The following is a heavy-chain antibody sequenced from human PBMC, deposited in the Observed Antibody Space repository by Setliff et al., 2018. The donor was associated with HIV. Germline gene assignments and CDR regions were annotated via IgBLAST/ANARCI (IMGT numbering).Heavy chain of an antibody. CDR1: GGSVSRGSYY. V-gene: IGHV4-61*01. D-gene: IGHD6-25*01. J-gene: IGHJ4*02. CDR3: ARYSPRGYTLTGPY. Sequence: SETLSLTCTVSGGSVSRGSYYWSWIRQPPGKGLEWIGYIYYSGSTKHNPSLKSRVTISLDTSKNQFSLKLTSVTAADTAVYYCARYSPRGYTLTGPYWGQGTLVTVSS. CDR2: IYYSGST.